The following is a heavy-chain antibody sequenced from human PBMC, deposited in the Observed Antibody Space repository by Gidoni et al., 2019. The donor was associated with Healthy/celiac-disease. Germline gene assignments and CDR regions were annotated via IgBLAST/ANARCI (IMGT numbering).Heavy chain of an antibody. D-gene: IGHD6-13*01. CDR1: VGSFSGSY. V-gene: IGHV4-34*01. J-gene: IGHJ4*02. Sequence: QVQLQPWGAGLLKPSETLSLTCAVYVGSFSGSYGSWVRQPPGKGLEWIGEINHSGITNYNPSLKSRVNIAVDTAKNHFSLKLSSVTAADTAVYYGARVRRAAGTDYWGQGTLVTVSS. CDR3: ARVRRAAGTDY. CDR2: INHSGIT.